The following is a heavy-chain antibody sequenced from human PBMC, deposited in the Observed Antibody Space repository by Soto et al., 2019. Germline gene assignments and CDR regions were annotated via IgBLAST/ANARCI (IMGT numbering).Heavy chain of an antibody. Sequence: PGGSLRLSCAASGFTFSSYAMSWVRQAPGKGLEWVSAISGSGGSTYYADSVKGRFTISRDNSKNTLYLQMNSLRAEDTAVYYCAATQNIVLMVYAPVHAYFQHWGQGTLVTVSS. D-gene: IGHD2-8*01. J-gene: IGHJ1*01. V-gene: IGHV3-23*01. CDR2: ISGSGGST. CDR1: GFTFSSYA. CDR3: AATQNIVLMVYAPVHAYFQH.